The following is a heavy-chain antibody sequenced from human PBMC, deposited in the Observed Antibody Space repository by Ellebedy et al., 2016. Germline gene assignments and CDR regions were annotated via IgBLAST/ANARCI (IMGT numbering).Heavy chain of an antibody. CDR3: ERQVARSYVSGSYYFFDY. Sequence: SETLSLTCAVSGGSISSSNWWSWVRPPPGQGLEWIGEIYHSGSTNYNPSLKSRVTITVDKSKNQFSLKLSSVTAADTAVYYYERQVARSYVSGSYYFFDYWGQGTLVTVSS. CDR2: IYHSGST. J-gene: IGHJ4*02. V-gene: IGHV4-4*02. CDR1: GGSISSSNW. D-gene: IGHD3-10*01.